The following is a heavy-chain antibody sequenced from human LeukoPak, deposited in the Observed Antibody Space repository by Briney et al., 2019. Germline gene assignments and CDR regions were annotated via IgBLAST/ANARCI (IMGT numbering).Heavy chain of an antibody. V-gene: IGHV4-34*01. CDR1: GGSFSDYY. Sequence: SETLSLTCAVYGGSFSDYYWSWIRQPPGKGLEWIGEINHSGSTNYNPSLKSRVTISVDTSKNQFSLKLSSVTAADTAVYYCARHSYGDYVVYFDYWGQGTLVTVSS. D-gene: IGHD4-17*01. J-gene: IGHJ4*02. CDR2: INHSGST. CDR3: ARHSYGDYVVYFDY.